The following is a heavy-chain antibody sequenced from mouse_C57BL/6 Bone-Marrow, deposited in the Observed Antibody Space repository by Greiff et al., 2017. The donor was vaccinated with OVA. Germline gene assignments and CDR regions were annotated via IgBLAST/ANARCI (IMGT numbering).Heavy chain of an antibody. J-gene: IGHJ3*01. CDR3: ARWLPSAWFAY. CDR2: IDPSDSYT. D-gene: IGHD2-2*01. Sequence: QVQLQQPGAELVKPGASVNLSCKASGYTFTSYWMQWVKQRPGQGLEWIGEIDPSDSYTNYNQKFKGKATLTVDTSSSTAYMQLSSLTSEDSAVYYCARWLPSAWFAYWGQGTLVTVSA. V-gene: IGHV1-50*01. CDR1: GYTFTSYW.